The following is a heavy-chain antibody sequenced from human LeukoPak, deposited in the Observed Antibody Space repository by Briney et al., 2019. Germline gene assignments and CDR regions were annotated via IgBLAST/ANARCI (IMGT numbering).Heavy chain of an antibody. CDR2: VNPNSGNT. CDR1: GYTFTSYD. D-gene: IGHD3-22*01. J-gene: IGHJ3*02. Sequence: ASVKVSCKASGYTFTSYDINWVRQATGQGLEWMGWVNPNSGNTGYAQKFQGRVTMTRNTSISTAYMELSSLRSEDTAVYYCASFYYDSSGYYSAFDIWGQGTMVIVSS. CDR3: ASFYYDSSGYYSAFDI. V-gene: IGHV1-8*01.